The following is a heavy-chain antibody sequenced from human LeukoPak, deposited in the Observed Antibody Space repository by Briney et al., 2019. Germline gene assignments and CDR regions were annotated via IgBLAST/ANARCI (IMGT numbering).Heavy chain of an antibody. CDR1: GFTVSSNY. D-gene: IGHD3-10*01. CDR3: ARGLDGSGSYYENY. Sequence: GGSLRLSCAASGFTVSSNYMSWVRQAPGKGLEWVSAIYSGGSTYYADSVKGRFTISRDNSKNTLYLQMNSLRAEDTAVYYCARGLDGSGSYYENYWGQGTLVTVSS. J-gene: IGHJ4*02. CDR2: IYSGGST. V-gene: IGHV3-53*01.